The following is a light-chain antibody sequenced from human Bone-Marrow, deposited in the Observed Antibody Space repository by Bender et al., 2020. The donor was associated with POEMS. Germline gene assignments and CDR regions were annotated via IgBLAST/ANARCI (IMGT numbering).Light chain of an antibody. CDR1: SSDVGGYNY. J-gene: IGLJ3*02. Sequence: QSALTQPASVSGSPGQSITISCTGTSSDVGGYNYVSWYQQHPGKAPKLMIYDVNNRPSGVSNRFSGSKSGNTASLTISGLQAEDEADYYCSSYTGSSPWVFGGGTKLTVL. CDR3: SSYTGSSPWV. V-gene: IGLV2-14*01. CDR2: DVN.